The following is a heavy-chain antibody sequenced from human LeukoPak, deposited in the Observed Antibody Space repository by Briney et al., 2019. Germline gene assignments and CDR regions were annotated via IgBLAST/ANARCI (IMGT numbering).Heavy chain of an antibody. CDR1: GGSISSGGYS. CDR3: ARLYYYDSSGYYSRRDAFDI. CDR2: IYHSGST. V-gene: IGHV4-30-2*01. D-gene: IGHD3-22*01. J-gene: IGHJ3*02. Sequence: SETLSLTCAVSGGSISSGGYSWSWIRQPPGKGLEWIGYIYHSGSTNYNPSLKSRVTISVDTSKNQFSLKLSSVTAADTAVYYCARLYYYDSSGYYSRRDAFDIWGQGTMVTVSS.